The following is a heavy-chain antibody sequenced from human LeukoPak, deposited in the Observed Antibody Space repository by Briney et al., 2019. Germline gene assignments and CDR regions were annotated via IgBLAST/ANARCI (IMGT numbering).Heavy chain of an antibody. V-gene: IGHV4-39*01. Sequence: PSETLSLTSTVSGGSIISSSYYWGWIRQPPGKGLEWIGSIYYSGSTYYNPSLKSRVTISVDTSKNQFSLKLSSVTAADTAVYYCARQDNYYYGMYVWGQGTTVTVSS. J-gene: IGHJ6*02. CDR3: ARQDNYYYGMYV. CDR1: GGSIISSSYY. CDR2: IYYSGST.